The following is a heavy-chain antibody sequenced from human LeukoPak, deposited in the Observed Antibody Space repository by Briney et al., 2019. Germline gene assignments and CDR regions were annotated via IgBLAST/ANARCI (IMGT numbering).Heavy chain of an antibody. CDR3: ARARGSLWFGELFDC. CDR1: GFTFSSYA. V-gene: IGHV3-30*04. D-gene: IGHD3-10*01. Sequence: GRSLRLSCAASGFTFSSYAMHWVRQAPGKGLEWVAVISYDGSNKYYADSVKGRFTISRDNSKNTLYLQMNSLRAEDTAVYYCARARGSLWFGELFDCWGHVYLVTVSS. CDR2: ISYDGSNK. J-gene: IGHJ4*01.